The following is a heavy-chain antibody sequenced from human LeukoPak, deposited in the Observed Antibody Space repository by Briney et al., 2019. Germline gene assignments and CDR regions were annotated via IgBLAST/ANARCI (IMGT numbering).Heavy chain of an antibody. D-gene: IGHD3-10*01. CDR2: IYYSGIT. Sequence: SETLSLTCTVSGGSISDYYWSWIRQPPGKGLEWIGYIYYSGITNYNPSLKTRVTILVDTSKNQFSLKLSSVTAADTAVYYCARWGSNMAREKGDHWGQGTLVTVSS. J-gene: IGHJ4*02. CDR1: GGSISDYY. V-gene: IGHV4-59*08. CDR3: ARWGSNMAREKGDH.